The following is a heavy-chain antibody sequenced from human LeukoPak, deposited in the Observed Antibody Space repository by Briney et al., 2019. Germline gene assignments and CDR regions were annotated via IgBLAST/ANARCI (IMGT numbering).Heavy chain of an antibody. CDR1: GFTFSSYA. D-gene: IGHD2-15*01. V-gene: IGHV3-23*01. J-gene: IGHJ4*02. Sequence: PGGSLRLSCAASGFTFSSYAMSWVRQAPGKGLEWVSAISGSGGSTYYADSVKGRFTISRDNSKNTLFLQMNSLRAEDTAVYYCAKGDCSGGSCAGGYFDYWGQGTLVTVSS. CDR2: ISGSGGST. CDR3: AKGDCSGGSCAGGYFDY.